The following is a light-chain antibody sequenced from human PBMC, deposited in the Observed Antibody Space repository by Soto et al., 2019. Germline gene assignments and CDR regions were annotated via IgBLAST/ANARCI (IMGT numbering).Light chain of an antibody. Sequence: DIQMTQSPSSQSASVGDRVTITCRASQYINSNLNWYQQKPGKAPKLLIYAASSLQSGVPSRFSGSGSETDFTLTISSLQPDDFATYYCQQSFSTPRTFGQGTRLDI. CDR1: QYINSN. CDR2: AAS. V-gene: IGKV1-39*01. J-gene: IGKJ1*01. CDR3: QQSFSTPRT.